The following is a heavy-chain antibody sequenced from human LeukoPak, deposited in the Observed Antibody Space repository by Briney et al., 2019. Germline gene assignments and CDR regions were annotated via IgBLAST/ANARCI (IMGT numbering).Heavy chain of an antibody. CDR3: AREKWLCYYMDV. D-gene: IGHD5-12*01. CDR2: IYSGGST. Sequence: GGSLRLSCAASGFTVSSNYVSWVRQAPGKGLEWVSVIYSGGSTYYADSVKGRFTISRDNSKNTLYLQMNSLRAEDTAVYYCAREKWLCYYMDVWGKGTTVTVSS. CDR1: GFTVSSNY. J-gene: IGHJ6*03. V-gene: IGHV3-53*01.